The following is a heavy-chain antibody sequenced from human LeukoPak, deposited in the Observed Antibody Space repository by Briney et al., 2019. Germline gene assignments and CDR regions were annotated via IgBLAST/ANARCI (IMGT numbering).Heavy chain of an antibody. V-gene: IGHV1-2*02. D-gene: IGHD3-22*01. CDR3: ARGPSSDSRGLDYFDY. CDR2: INPKSGGT. Sequence: GASVKVSCKASAYSITAYYMYRVRQAPGHGLEWMGWINPKSGGTNYAQKFQGRVTMTRDASINTAYMDLSRLTSDDTAMYYCARGPSSDSRGLDYFDYWGQGTLVTVSS. J-gene: IGHJ4*02. CDR1: AYSITAYY.